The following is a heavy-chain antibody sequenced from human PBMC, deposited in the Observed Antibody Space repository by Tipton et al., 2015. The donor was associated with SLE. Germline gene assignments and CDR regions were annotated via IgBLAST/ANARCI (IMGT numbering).Heavy chain of an antibody. J-gene: IGHJ4*02. Sequence: QLVQSGAEVKKPGESLKISCKGSGYDFASYWIIWLRQMPGKGLEWMGIIYPDNSDTIYSPSFQGHVTISADMSITTAYLQWSSLRASDTAMYYWARSTFSGWHGDHRGQGTLVTVSS. D-gene: IGHD6-19*01. CDR2: IYPDNSDT. V-gene: IGHV5-51*03. CDR3: ARSTFSGWHGDH. CDR1: GYDFASYW.